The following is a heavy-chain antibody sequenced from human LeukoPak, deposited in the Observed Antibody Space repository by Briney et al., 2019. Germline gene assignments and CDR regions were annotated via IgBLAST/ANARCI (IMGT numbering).Heavy chain of an antibody. Sequence: SETLSLTCAVYGGSFSGYYWSWIRQPPGKGLEWIGEINHSGSTNYNPSLKSRVTISVDTSKNQFSMKLSSVTAADTAVYYCARGGAHPVVPAARSYYYYGMDVWGQGTTVTVSS. CDR3: ARGGAHPVVPAARSYYYYGMDV. CDR1: GGSFSGYY. J-gene: IGHJ6*02. D-gene: IGHD2-2*01. CDR2: INHSGST. V-gene: IGHV4-34*01.